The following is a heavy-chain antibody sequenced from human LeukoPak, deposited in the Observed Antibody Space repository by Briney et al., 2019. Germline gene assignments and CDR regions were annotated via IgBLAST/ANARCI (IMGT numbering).Heavy chain of an antibody. D-gene: IGHD2-2*01. CDR3: ARDDQPAATFDY. J-gene: IGHJ4*02. CDR1: GLTFSSYA. V-gene: IGHV3-30-3*01. CDR2: ISYDGSNK. Sequence: GGSLRLSCAASGLTFSSYAMHWVRQAPGKGLEWVAVISYDGSNKYYADSVKGRFTISRDNSKNTLYLQMNSLRAEDTAVYYCARDDQPAATFDYWGQGTLVTVSS.